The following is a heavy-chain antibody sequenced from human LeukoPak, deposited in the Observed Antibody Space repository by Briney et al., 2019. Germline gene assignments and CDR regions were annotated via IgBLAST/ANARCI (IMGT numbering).Heavy chain of an antibody. Sequence: GASVKVSCKASGYTFTSYYMHWVRQAPGQGLEWMRIINPSGGSTSYAQKFQGRVTMTRDTPTSTVYMELSSLRSEDTAVYYCARDLKEGNSDYWGQGTLVTVSS. V-gene: IGHV1-46*01. CDR2: INPSGGST. CDR1: GYTFTSYY. CDR3: ARDLKEGNSDY. J-gene: IGHJ4*02. D-gene: IGHD4-4*01.